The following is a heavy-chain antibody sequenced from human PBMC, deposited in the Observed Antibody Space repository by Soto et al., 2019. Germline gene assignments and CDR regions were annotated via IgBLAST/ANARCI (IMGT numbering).Heavy chain of an antibody. V-gene: IGHV4-34*01. D-gene: IGHD3-3*01. CDR3: ARVNVLRFLEWPYYGMDV. J-gene: IGHJ6*02. CDR2: INHSGST. CDR1: GGSFSGYY. Sequence: PSETLSLTCAVYGGSFSGYYWSWIRQPPGKGLEWIGEINHSGSTNYNPSLKSRVTISVDTSKNQFSLKLSSVTAADTAVYYCARVNVLRFLEWPYYGMDVWGQGTTVTVSS.